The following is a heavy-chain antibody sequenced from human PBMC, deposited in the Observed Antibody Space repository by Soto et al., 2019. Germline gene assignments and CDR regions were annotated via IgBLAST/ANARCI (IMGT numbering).Heavy chain of an antibody. CDR3: AANMGGQQPYY. V-gene: IGHV3-30*03. J-gene: IGHJ4*02. Sequence: QVQLVESGGGVVQPGRSLRLSCAASGFTFSSYGMHWVRQAPGKGLEWVAVISYDGSNKYYADSVKGRFTISRDNSKNTLYLQMNSLRAGDTAVYYCAANMGGQQPYYWGQGTLVTVSS. CDR2: ISYDGSNK. D-gene: IGHD6-13*01. CDR1: GFTFSSYG.